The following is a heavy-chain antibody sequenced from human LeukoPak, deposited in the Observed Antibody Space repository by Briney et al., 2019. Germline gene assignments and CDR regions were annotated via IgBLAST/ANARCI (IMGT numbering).Heavy chain of an antibody. Sequence: PGGSLRLSCAASGFSFSTYTMIWFRQAPGKALEWVSSTSSSGNYRDFADSVKGRFTISRDNAQKSLYLQMNSLRAEDTAVYYCTGEYIRGMADYWGQGTVVIVSS. J-gene: IGHJ4*02. V-gene: IGHV3-21*01. CDR2: TSSSGNYR. CDR3: TGEYIRGMADY. D-gene: IGHD6-13*01. CDR1: GFSFSTYT.